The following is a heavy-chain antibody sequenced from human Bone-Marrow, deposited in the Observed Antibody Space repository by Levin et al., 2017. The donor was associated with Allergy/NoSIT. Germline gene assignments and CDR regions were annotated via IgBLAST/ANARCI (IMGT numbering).Heavy chain of an antibody. CDR3: ARGHFPYYYYGMDV. J-gene: IGHJ6*02. Sequence: ISWVRQAPGRGLEWMGWVSAYSGNTHYALNLQDRVTMTTDTATNTAYMELSSLRSDDTAIYYCARGHFPYYYYGMDVWGQGTTVVVSS. V-gene: IGHV1-18*01. CDR2: VSAYSGNT.